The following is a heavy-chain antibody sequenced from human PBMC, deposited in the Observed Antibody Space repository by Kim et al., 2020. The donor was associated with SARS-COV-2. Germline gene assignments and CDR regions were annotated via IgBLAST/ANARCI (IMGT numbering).Heavy chain of an antibody. CDR3: AKDRSWQLVRGGLDY. J-gene: IGHJ4*01. CDR1: GFTFSSYG. Sequence: GGSLRLSCAASGFTFSSYGMHWVRQAPGKGLEWVAVVSYDGSNKYYADSVKGRFTISRDNSKNTLYLQMNSLRAEDTAVYYCAKDRSWQLVRGGLDYWV. D-gene: IGHD6-6*01. CDR2: VSYDGSNK. V-gene: IGHV3-30*18.